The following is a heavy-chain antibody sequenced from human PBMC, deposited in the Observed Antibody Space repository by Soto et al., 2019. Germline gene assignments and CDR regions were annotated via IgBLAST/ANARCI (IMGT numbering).Heavy chain of an antibody. CDR3: ERSVEVNGAHIEY. Sequence: SETRSLTCSFSVFSIIGSYCGLILQSPVNGLEWLGYVYYTGITNYSPSLRSRVSISVDTSKNEFSLRLSSVTAADTAVYFCERSVEVNGAHIEY. D-gene: IGHD2-8*01. J-gene: IGHJ1*01. V-gene: IGHV4-59*01. CDR2: VYYTGIT. CDR1: VFSIIGSY.